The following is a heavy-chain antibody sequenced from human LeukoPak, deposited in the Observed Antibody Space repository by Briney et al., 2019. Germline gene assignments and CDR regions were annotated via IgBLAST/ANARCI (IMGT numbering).Heavy chain of an antibody. Sequence: GASVKVSCRASGFTFTRYYMHWVRQAPAQGLEWMGITNPSGGSTSYAQKFQGRVTMTRDTSTSTVYMELSSLRSEDTAVYYCARGNYDFLTGYHHYYFDYWGQGTLVTVSS. CDR2: TNPSGGST. J-gene: IGHJ4*02. D-gene: IGHD3-9*01. CDR3: ARGNYDFLTGYHHYYFDY. CDR1: GFTFTRYY. V-gene: IGHV1-46*01.